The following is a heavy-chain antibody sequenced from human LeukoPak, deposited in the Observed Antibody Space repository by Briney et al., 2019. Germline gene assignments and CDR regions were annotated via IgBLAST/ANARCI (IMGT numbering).Heavy chain of an antibody. D-gene: IGHD6-25*01. CDR2: ISGSGGST. CDR1: GFTFSSYA. J-gene: IGHJ4*02. V-gene: IGHV3-23*01. CDR3: TRPKSGYSGIASPY. Sequence: GGSLRLSCAASGFTFSSYAMSWVRQAPGKGLEWVSAISGSGGSTYYADSVKGRFTISRDNSKNTLYLQMNSLRAEDTAVYYCTRPKSGYSGIASPYWGQGTLVTVSS.